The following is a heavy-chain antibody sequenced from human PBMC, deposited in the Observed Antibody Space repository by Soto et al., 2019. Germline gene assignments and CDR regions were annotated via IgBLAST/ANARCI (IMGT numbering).Heavy chain of an antibody. V-gene: IGHV3-23*01. J-gene: IGHJ4*02. D-gene: IGHD5-18*01. CDR2: ISGSGGST. CDR1: GFTFSSYA. CDR3: ANHWGYSYGLYYFDY. Sequence: GGSLRLSCAASGFTFSSYAMSWVRQAPGKGLEWVSAISGSGGSTYYADSVKGRFTISRDNSKNTLYLQMNSLRAEDTAVYYCANHWGYSYGLYYFDYWGQGTLVTVSS.